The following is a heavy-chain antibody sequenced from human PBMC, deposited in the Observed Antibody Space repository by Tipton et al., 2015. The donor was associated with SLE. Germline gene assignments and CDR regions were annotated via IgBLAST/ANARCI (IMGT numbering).Heavy chain of an antibody. V-gene: IGHV4-34*01. Sequence: QLVQSGAEVKKPGASVKVSCKASGYTFTSYGISWIRQPPGKGLEWIGEINHSGSTNYNPSLKSRVTISVDTSKNQFSLKLSSVTAADAAVYYCARGGFLSIAARRRGYYFDYWGQGTLVTVSS. CDR3: ARGGFLSIAARRRGYYFDY. D-gene: IGHD6-6*01. CDR1: GYTFTSYG. J-gene: IGHJ4*02. CDR2: INHSGST.